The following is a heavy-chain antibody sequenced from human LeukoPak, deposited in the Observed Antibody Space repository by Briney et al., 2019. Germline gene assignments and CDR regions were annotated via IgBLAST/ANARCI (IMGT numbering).Heavy chain of an antibody. V-gene: IGHV3-21*01. D-gene: IGHD3-16*01. CDR1: GFIFKTYT. Sequence: GGSLRLSCAASGFIFKTYTMTWVRQAPGKGLEWVSSITGDRKYITYADSVKGRFTIPRDNAKNSLYLQVASLRGDDTATYYCAREGNDDHYDQWGQGTLVTLS. J-gene: IGHJ4*01. CDR3: AREGNDDHYDQ. CDR2: ITGDRKYI.